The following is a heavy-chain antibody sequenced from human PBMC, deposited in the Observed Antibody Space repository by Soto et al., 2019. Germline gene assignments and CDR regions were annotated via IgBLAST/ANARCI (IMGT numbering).Heavy chain of an antibody. V-gene: IGHV4-34*01. CDR1: GGSFRGYY. J-gene: IGHJ5*02. D-gene: IGHD3-3*01. CDR2: INHSGST. CDR3: ARYAYVTIFRVPRRYWFDP. Sequence: SETLSLTCAVYGGSFRGYYWSWIRQPPGKGLEWIGEINHSGSTNYNPSLKSRVTISVDTSKNQFSLKLSSVTAADTAVYYCARYAYVTIFRVPRRYWFDPWGQGTLVTVSS.